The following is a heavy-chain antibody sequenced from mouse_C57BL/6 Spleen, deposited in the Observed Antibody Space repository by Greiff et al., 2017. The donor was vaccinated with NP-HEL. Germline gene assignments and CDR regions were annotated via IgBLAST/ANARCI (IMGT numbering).Heavy chain of an antibody. CDR1: GYTFTSYW. D-gene: IGHD1-1*01. CDR3: ARSNYGSGFAY. V-gene: IGHV1-64*01. J-gene: IGHJ3*01. CDR2: IHPNSGST. Sequence: VKLQQPGAELVKPGASVKLSCKASGYTFTSYWMHWVKQRPGQGLEWIGMIHPNSGSTNYNEKFKSKATLTVDKSSSTAYMQLSSLTSEDSAVYYCARSNYGSGFAYWGQGTLVTVSA.